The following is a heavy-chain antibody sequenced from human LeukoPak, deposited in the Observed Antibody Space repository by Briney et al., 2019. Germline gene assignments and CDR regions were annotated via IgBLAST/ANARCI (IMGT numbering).Heavy chain of an antibody. CDR3: AGSEDATWFDP. D-gene: IGHD3-10*01. Sequence: GASVKVSCKASGGTFSSYAISWVRQAPGQGLEWMGRIIPIFGIANYAQEFQGRVTITADKSTSTAYMELSSLRSEDTAVYYCAGSEDATWFDPWGQGTLVTVSS. V-gene: IGHV1-69*04. J-gene: IGHJ5*02. CDR2: IIPIFGIA. CDR1: GGTFSSYA.